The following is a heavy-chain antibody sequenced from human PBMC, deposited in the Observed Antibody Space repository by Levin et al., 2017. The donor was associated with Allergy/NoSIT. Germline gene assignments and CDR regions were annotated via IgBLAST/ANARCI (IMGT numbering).Heavy chain of an antibody. CDR2: INHSGST. Sequence: TSETLSLTCAVYGGSFSGYYWSWIRQPPGKGLEWIGEINHSGSTNYNPSLKSRVTISVDTSKNQFSLKLSSVTAADTAVYYCARGPLVAGPFRYWGQGTLVTVSS. D-gene: IGHD2-15*01. J-gene: IGHJ4*02. CDR3: ARGPLVAGPFRY. CDR1: GGSFSGYY. V-gene: IGHV4-34*01.